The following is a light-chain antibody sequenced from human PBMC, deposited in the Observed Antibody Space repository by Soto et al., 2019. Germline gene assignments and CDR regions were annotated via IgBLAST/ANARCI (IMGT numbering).Light chain of an antibody. V-gene: IGKV3D-20*02. CDR2: GAS. J-gene: IGKJ5*01. CDR3: QQRKNWPPIT. Sequence: EMVVTQSPGTLSLSPGERATLSCRASQSDTNAYLTWYQQKPGQAPRLLIYGASTRATGIPDRFSGSGSGTVFTLTIGSLEPEDSAVYYCQQRKNWPPITFGQGTRLEIK. CDR1: QSDTNAY.